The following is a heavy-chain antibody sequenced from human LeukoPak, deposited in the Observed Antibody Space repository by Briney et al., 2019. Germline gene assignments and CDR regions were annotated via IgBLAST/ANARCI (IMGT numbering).Heavy chain of an antibody. CDR3: ARVGYTSSWGERFYFDY. Sequence: GGSLRLSCATSGFTFSNNYMSWVRQAPGKGLECVSVIDSAGSTYYAASVKGRFTISRDISKNALFLLMNSLTTEDTAVYYCARVGYTSSWGERFYFDYWGLGTVVTVSS. CDR1: GFTFSNNY. J-gene: IGHJ4*02. D-gene: IGHD6-13*01. CDR2: IDSAGST. V-gene: IGHV3-66*01.